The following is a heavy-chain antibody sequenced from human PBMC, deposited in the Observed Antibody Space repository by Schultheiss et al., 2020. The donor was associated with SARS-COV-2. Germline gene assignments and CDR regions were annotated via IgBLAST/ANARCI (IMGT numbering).Heavy chain of an antibody. CDR2: ISSNGGST. D-gene: IGHD2-2*01. V-gene: IGHV3-64*01. CDR1: GYTFTSYA. CDR3: ARVPSYCSSTSCSYFDY. J-gene: IGHJ4*02. Sequence: SCKASGYTFTSYAMHWVRQAPGKGLEYVSAISSNGGSTYYANSVKGRFTISRDNSKNTLYLQMGSLRAEDMAVYYCARVPSYCSSTSCSYFDYWGQGTLVTVSS.